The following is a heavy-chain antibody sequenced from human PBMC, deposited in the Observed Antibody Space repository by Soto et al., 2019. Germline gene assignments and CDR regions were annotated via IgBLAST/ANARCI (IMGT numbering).Heavy chain of an antibody. CDR3: ARVGGRLRYFDWLSDITYFDY. Sequence: VGSLRLSCAASGFTFGASALQWVRQASGKGLEWLGRIGSKGETYATTYAASVKGRFTISRDDSKKTAYLQMNSLESDDTAVYYCARVGGRLRYFDWLSDITYFDYWGQGTLVTVSS. CDR2: IGSKGETYAT. CDR1: GFTFGASA. V-gene: IGHV3-73*01. D-gene: IGHD3-9*01. J-gene: IGHJ4*02.